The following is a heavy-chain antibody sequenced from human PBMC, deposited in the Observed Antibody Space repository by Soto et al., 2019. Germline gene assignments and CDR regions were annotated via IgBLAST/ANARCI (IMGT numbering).Heavy chain of an antibody. D-gene: IGHD2-2*01. J-gene: IGHJ6*03. Sequence: GGSLRLSCAASGFTFSSYSMNWVRQAPGKGLEWVSSISSSSSYIYYADSVKGRFTISRDNAKNSLYLQINSLRAEDTAVYYCARDGEKEYCSSTSCRPDYYYYYMDAWGKGTTVTVSS. CDR2: ISSSSSYI. CDR1: GFTFSSYS. V-gene: IGHV3-21*01. CDR3: ARDGEKEYCSSTSCRPDYYYYYMDA.